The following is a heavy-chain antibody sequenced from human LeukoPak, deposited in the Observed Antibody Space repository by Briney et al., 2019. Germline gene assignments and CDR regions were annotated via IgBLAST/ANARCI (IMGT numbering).Heavy chain of an antibody. Sequence: QAXXXXXEXXGWINTNTGNPPYAQGFTGRVVFSLDTSVSTAYLQISTLKAQDTAVYYCARDRYSGGDGFDYWGQGTLVTVSS. J-gene: IGHJ4*02. D-gene: IGHD4-17*01. CDR2: INTNTGNP. V-gene: IGHV7-4-1*02. CDR3: ARDRYSGGDGFDY.